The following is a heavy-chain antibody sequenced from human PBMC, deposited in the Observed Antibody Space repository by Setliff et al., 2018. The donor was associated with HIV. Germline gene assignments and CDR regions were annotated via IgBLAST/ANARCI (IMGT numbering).Heavy chain of an antibody. CDR2: IYPGDSDT. D-gene: IGHD3-10*01. J-gene: IGHJ4*02. CDR3: ARHGQYGSGNYYNRPFDF. V-gene: IGHV5-51*01. CDR1: GYSFTSYW. Sequence: GESLKISCKGSGYSFTSYWIAWLRQMPGKGLEWMGIIYPGDSDTRYSPSFQGHVTISADKSISTAYLQWSSLKASDTAMYYCARHGQYGSGNYYNRPFDFWGQGTLVTVS.